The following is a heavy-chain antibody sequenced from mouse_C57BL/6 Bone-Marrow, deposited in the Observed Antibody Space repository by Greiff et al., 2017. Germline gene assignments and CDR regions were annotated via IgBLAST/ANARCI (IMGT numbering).Heavy chain of an antibody. CDR2: INPNYGTT. Sequence: VQLQQSGPELVKPGASVKISCKASGYSFTDYNMNWVKQSNGKSLEWIGVINPNYGTTSYNQKFKGKATLTVDQSSSTAYMQLNSLTSEDSAVYYCARSLYYGRSWGDWYFDVWGTGTTVTVSS. CDR1: GYSFTDYN. J-gene: IGHJ1*03. CDR3: ARSLYYGRSWGDWYFDV. D-gene: IGHD1-1*01. V-gene: IGHV1-39*01.